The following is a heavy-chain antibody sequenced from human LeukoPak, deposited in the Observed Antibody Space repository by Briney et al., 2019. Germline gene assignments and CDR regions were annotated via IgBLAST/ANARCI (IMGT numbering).Heavy chain of an antibody. D-gene: IGHD1-26*01. CDR3: ARHWELLEGDYYYYYMDV. Sequence: SETLSLTCTVSGGSISSYYWSWLRQPPGKGLEWIGYIYTSGSTNYNPSLKSRVTISVDTSKNQFSLKLSSVTAADTAVYYCARHWELLEGDYYYYYMDVWGKGTTVTVSS. CDR2: IYTSGST. V-gene: IGHV4-4*09. CDR1: GGSISSYY. J-gene: IGHJ6*03.